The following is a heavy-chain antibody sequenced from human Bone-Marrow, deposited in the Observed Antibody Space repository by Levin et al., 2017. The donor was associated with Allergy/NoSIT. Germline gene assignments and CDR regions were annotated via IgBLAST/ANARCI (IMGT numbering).Heavy chain of an antibody. V-gene: IGHV1-2*06. Sequence: GESLKISCKASGYTFTGYYMHWVRQAPGQGLEWMGRINPNSGGTNYAQKFQGRVTMTRDTSISTAYMELSRLRSDDTAVYYCARGGAYCSSTSCYAAKDNWFDPWGQGTLVTVSS. D-gene: IGHD2-2*01. CDR2: INPNSGGT. J-gene: IGHJ5*02. CDR1: GYTFTGYY. CDR3: ARGGAYCSSTSCYAAKDNWFDP.